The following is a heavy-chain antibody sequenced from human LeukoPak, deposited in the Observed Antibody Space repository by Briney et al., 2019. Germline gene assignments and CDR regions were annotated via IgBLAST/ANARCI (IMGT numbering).Heavy chain of an antibody. Sequence: GGSLRLSCAGYGFTLSSFSMNGVRQARGKGREGVSSIRRRRSYIHYADSVKGRFTISRDNAQNSLYLQMNSLRAEDTAVYYCARVAGGDSVYWGQGTLATVSS. V-gene: IGHV3-21*01. J-gene: IGHJ4*02. CDR2: IRRRRSYI. CDR3: ARVAGGDSVY. CDR1: GFTLSSFS. D-gene: IGHD2-21*01.